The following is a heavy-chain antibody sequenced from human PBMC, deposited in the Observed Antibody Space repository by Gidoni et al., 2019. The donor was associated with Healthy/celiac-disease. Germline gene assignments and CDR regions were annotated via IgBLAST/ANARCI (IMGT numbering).Heavy chain of an antibody. D-gene: IGHD3-22*01. CDR1: GYTFTSYD. Sequence: QVQLVQSGAEVKKPGASVKVSCKASGYTFTSYDINWVRQATGQGLEWMGWMNPNRGNTGYAQKFQGRVTMTRNTSISTAYMELSSLRSEDTAVYYCARGEVVVKILSRYYYYYMDVWGKGTTVTVSS. CDR2: MNPNRGNT. CDR3: ARGEVVVKILSRYYYYYMDV. V-gene: IGHV1-8*01. J-gene: IGHJ6*03.